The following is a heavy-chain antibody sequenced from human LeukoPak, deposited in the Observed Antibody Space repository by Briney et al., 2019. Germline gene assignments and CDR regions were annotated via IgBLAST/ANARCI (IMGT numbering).Heavy chain of an antibody. CDR1: GGSISSSSNY. J-gene: IGHJ6*03. V-gene: IGHV4-39*01. D-gene: IGHD4-11*01. CDR2: IYYSGST. CDR3: GRSNLGVTVTNYYYYYMDV. Sequence: SETLSLTCTVSGGSISSSSNYWGWIRQPPGKGLEWIGNIYYSGSTYYNPSLKSRVTISVDTSKNQFSLKLSSVTAADTAVYYCGRSNLGVTVTNYYYYYMDVWGKGTTVTVSS.